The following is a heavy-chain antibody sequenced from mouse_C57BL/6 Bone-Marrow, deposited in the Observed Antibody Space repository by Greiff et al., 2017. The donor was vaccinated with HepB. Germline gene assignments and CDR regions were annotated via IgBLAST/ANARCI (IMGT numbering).Heavy chain of an antibody. D-gene: IGHD1-2*01. J-gene: IGHJ1*03. CDR3: ARSGRLNWYFDV. CDR2: IYPGDGDT. Sequence: QVQLQQSGAELVKPGASVKISCKASGYAFSSYWMNWVKQRPGKGLEWIGQIYPGDGDTNYNGKFKGKATLTADKSSSTAYMQLSSLTSEDSAVYFCARSGRLNWYFDVWGTGTTVTVSS. V-gene: IGHV1-80*01. CDR1: GYAFSSYW.